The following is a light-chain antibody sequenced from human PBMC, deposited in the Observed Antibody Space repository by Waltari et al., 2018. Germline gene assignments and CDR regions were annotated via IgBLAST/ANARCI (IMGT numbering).Light chain of an antibody. J-gene: IGLJ3*02. V-gene: IGLV3-21*04. CDR1: NIGSKS. CDR3: QVWDDVTDSGV. CDR2: YDS. Sequence: YVLTQPPSVSVDPGKTARLTCGGDNIGSKSVSWYQQKPGQAPVLVMFYDSDRPSEIPERFSGSNTGNTATLTISWVEAGDEADYHCQVWDDVTDSGVFGGGTKL.